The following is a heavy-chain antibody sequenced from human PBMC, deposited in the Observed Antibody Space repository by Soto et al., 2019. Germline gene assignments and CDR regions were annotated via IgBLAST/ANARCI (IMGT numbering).Heavy chain of an antibody. CDR3: ARRKERSGPYYLDY. V-gene: IGHV1-8*01. D-gene: IGHD6-25*01. CDR1: GYTFATCD. Sequence: QVQLVQSGAEVKKPGASVKVSCKASGYTFATCDIAWVRQDTGQGLEWMGWMNPNTGNTGYAQAFRGRVTMTRNNSITTAYMELSRLRSEETAVYFCARRKERSGPYYLDYWGQGTLVTVSS. J-gene: IGHJ4*02. CDR2: MNPNTGNT.